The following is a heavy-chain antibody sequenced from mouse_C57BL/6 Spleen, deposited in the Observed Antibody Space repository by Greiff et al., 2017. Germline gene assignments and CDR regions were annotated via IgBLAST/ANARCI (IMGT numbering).Heavy chain of an antibody. Sequence: QVQLQQPGAELVRPGSSVKLSCKASGYTFTSYWMHWVKQRPIQGLEWIGNIDPSDSETHYNQKFTDKATLTVDKSSSTAYMQLSSLTSEDSAVYYCGRCGYYAYAMDYWGQGTSVTVSS. V-gene: IGHV1-52*01. CDR1: GYTFTSYW. CDR3: GRCGYYAYAMDY. J-gene: IGHJ4*01. D-gene: IGHD2-3*01. CDR2: IDPSDSET.